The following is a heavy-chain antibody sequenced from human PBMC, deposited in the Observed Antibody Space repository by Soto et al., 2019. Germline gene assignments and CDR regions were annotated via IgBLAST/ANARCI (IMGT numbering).Heavy chain of an antibody. CDR2: IYHSGIT. CDR1: GGSISSGGYS. CDR3: AAGGGLPRYY. D-gene: IGHD5-12*01. J-gene: IGHJ4*02. Sequence: QLQLQESGSGLVKPSQTLSLTCAVSGGSISSGGYSWSWIRQPPGKGLEWIVYIYHSGITSYNPSLRSRVTISVDRSKNQFSLKLSSVTAADTAVYYCAAGGGLPRYYWGQGTLVTVSS. V-gene: IGHV4-30-2*01.